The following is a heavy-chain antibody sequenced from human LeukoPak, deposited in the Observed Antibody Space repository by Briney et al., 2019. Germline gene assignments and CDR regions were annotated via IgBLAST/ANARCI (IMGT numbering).Heavy chain of an antibody. CDR3: ARGDSSGSFDY. Sequence: SETLSLTCHAPGGSIISYYWGWIWQPAGKGLEWIGRVYTNGNTNYNPSFKSRVTMSVDTSKNQFSLKLSSVTAADTAVYYCARGDSSGSFDYWGQGTLVTVSS. J-gene: IGHJ4*02. CDR2: VYTNGNT. D-gene: IGHD3-22*01. CDR1: GGSIISYY. V-gene: IGHV4-4*07.